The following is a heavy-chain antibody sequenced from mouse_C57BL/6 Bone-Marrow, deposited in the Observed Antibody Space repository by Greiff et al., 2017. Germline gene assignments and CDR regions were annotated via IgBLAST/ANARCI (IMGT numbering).Heavy chain of an antibody. Sequence: VQLQQSGAELARPGASVKLSCKASGYTFTSYGISWVKQRTGQGLEWIGEIYPRSGNTYYTEKFKGKATLTADKSSSTAYMELRSLTSEDSAVYFCARSAHYYGSSPWFAYWGQGTLVTVSA. CDR3: ARSAHYYGSSPWFAY. V-gene: IGHV1-81*01. D-gene: IGHD1-1*01. CDR1: GYTFTSYG. CDR2: IYPRSGNT. J-gene: IGHJ3*01.